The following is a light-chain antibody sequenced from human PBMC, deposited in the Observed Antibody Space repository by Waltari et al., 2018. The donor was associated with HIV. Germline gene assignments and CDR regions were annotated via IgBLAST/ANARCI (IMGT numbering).Light chain of an antibody. CDR2: GTS. V-gene: IGKV1-12*01. Sequence: DIQMTQSPSSVSASVGDRVSITCRASQDISRWLAWYQPKPGKAPKLLIYGTSRWQSGVPSRFSGRGSGTDFTLTSSSLQPEDFATYYCQQANSFPFTVGPGTKVDIK. CDR1: QDISRW. J-gene: IGKJ3*01. CDR3: QQANSFPFT.